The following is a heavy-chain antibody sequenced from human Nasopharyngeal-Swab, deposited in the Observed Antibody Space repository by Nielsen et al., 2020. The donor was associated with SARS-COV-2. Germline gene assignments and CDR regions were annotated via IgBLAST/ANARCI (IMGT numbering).Heavy chain of an antibody. CDR2: IYYSGST. CDR1: GGSISSYY. CDR3: ASGCVVVVPAASPLPYYYYYMDV. Sequence: SETLSLTCTVSGGSISSYYWSWIRQPPGKGLEWIGYIYYSGSTNYNPSLKSRVTISVDTSKNQFSLKLSSVTAADTAVYYCASGCVVVVPAASPLPYYYYYMDVWGKGTTVTVSS. V-gene: IGHV4-59*01. J-gene: IGHJ6*03. D-gene: IGHD2-2*01.